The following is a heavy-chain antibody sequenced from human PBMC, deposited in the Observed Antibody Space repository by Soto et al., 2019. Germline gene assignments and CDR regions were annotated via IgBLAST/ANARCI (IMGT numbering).Heavy chain of an antibody. V-gene: IGHV1-69*01. J-gene: IGHJ5*02. CDR2: IIPIFGTA. CDR1: GGTFSSYA. D-gene: IGHD5-12*01. CDR3: ARGVAEMATIFWFEP. Sequence: QVQLVQSGAEVKKPGSSVKVSCKASGGTFSSYAISWVRQAPGQGLEWMGGIIPIFGTANYAQKFQGRVTITADESTRTAYRELSSLRSEDTAVSYCARGVAEMATIFWFEPWGQGTLVTVSS.